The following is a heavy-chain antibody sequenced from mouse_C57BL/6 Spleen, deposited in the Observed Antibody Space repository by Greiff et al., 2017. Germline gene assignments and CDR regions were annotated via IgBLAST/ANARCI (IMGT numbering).Heavy chain of an antibody. CDR3: ARYCSNYLDY. V-gene: IGHV7-3*01. CDR1: GFTFTDYY. Sequence: EVKLMESGGGLVQPGGSLSLSCAASGFTFTDYYMSWVRQPPGKALEWLGFIRNKANGYTSEYSASVKGRFTISRDNSQSILYLQMNAQRAKDSATYYCARYCSNYLDYWGQGTTLTVSA. D-gene: IGHD1-1*01. CDR2: IRNKANGYTS. J-gene: IGHJ2*01.